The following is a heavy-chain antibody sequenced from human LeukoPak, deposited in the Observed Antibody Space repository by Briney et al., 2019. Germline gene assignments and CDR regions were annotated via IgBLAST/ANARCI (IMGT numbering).Heavy chain of an antibody. Sequence: PGGSLRLSCAASGFTFSTYAMTWVRQASGKGLEWVSLISRGGDVTYYADSVKGRFTISRDSSKNTLYLQMHSLRAEDTAVYYCAARPGEVAVPYDYWGQGTLVTVSS. CDR3: AARPGEVAVPYDY. V-gene: IGHV3-23*01. J-gene: IGHJ4*02. CDR1: GFTFSTYA. CDR2: ISRGGDVT. D-gene: IGHD2-15*01.